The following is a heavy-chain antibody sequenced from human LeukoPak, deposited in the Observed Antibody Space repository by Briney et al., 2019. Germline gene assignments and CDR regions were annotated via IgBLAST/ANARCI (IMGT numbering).Heavy chain of an antibody. CDR1: GYTFTVYY. V-gene: IGHV1-2*02. Sequence: ASVKVSCKASGYTFTVYYMHWVRQAPGQGLEWVGWINPNSGGTNYAQKFQGRVTMTRDTSISTAYMELSRLRSDDTAVYYCARGPFLEWLLYFDYWGQGTLVTVSS. CDR3: ARGPFLEWLLYFDY. CDR2: INPNSGGT. D-gene: IGHD3-3*01. J-gene: IGHJ4*02.